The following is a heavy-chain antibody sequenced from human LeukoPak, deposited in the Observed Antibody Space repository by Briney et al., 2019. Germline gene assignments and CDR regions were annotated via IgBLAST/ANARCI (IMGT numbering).Heavy chain of an antibody. CDR3: AKEGRGAVAD. CDR2: ISYDGSNR. D-gene: IGHD6-19*01. CDR1: GFTFSSYG. J-gene: IGHJ4*02. V-gene: IGHV3-30*18. Sequence: GGSLRLSCAASGFTFSSYGMHWVRQAPGKGLEWVAVISYDGSNRYYADSVKGRFTISRDNSKNTLYLQMNSLRAEDTAVYYCAKEGRGAVADWGQGTLVTVSS.